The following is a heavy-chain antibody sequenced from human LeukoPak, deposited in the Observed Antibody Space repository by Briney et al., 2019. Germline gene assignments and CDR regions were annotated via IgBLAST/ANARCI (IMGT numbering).Heavy chain of an antibody. CDR2: ISYDGSNK. CDR1: GFTFSSYA. J-gene: IGHJ4*02. Sequence: PGGSLRLSCAASGFTFSSYAMHWVRQAPGKGLEWVALISYDGSNKYYADSVKGRFTISRDNSENTLYLQMNSLRAEDTAVYYCARGYCSGGSCYDYWGQGTLVTVSS. V-gene: IGHV3-30-3*01. D-gene: IGHD2-15*01. CDR3: ARGYCSGGSCYDY.